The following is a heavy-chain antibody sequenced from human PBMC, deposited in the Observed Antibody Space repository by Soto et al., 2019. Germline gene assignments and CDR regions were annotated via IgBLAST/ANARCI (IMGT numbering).Heavy chain of an antibody. V-gene: IGHV1-18*01. J-gene: IGHJ5*02. Sequence: ASVKVSCKASGYTFTSYGISWVRQAPGQGLEWMGWISAYNGNTNYAQKLQGRVTMTTDTSTSTAYMELRSLGSDDTAVYYCARDSVPQLLWFGEAPTDINWFDPWGQGTLVTVSS. CDR1: GYTFTSYG. CDR2: ISAYNGNT. CDR3: ARDSVPQLLWFGEAPTDINWFDP. D-gene: IGHD3-10*01.